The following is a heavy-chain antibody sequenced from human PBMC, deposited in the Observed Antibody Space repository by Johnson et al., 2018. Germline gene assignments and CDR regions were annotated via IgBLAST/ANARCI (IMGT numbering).Heavy chain of an antibody. CDR1: GFTFSSYS. V-gene: IGHV3-21*01. Sequence: VQLVQSGGGLVKPGGSLRLSCAASGFTFSSYSMNWVRQAPGKGLEWVSSISSSSSYIYYADSVKGRFTISRDNAKNSLYLQMNSLRADDTAVYYCAKNPPLGYCTTTSCYYMDVWGKGTTVTVSS. CDR2: ISSSSSYI. J-gene: IGHJ6*03. CDR3: AKNPPLGYCTTTSCYYMDV. D-gene: IGHD2-2*01.